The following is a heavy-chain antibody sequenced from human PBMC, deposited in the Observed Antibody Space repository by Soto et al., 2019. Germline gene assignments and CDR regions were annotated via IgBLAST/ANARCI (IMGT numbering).Heavy chain of an antibody. CDR2: IGGRGENI. Sequence: EMHLLESGGGLGQPGGSLRLSCEASGFSFNSYAMSWVRQAPGKGLEWVSVIGGRGENIYYADSVRGRFTISRDNPNNTLYLQMNSLRVEDTAVYYCANAGGLDVWGQGTTVTVSS. CDR3: ANAGGLDV. V-gene: IGHV3-23*01. CDR1: GFSFNSYA. J-gene: IGHJ6*02.